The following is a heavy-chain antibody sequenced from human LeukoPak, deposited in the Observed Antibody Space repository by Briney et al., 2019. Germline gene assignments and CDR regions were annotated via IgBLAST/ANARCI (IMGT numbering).Heavy chain of an antibody. J-gene: IGHJ4*02. D-gene: IGHD3-9*01. V-gene: IGHV4-39*02. CDR2: IYYSGNT. Sequence: NPSETLSLTCTVSGVSISSSNSYWGWIRQPPGKGLEWIGSIYYSGNTYYNASLKSQVPISIDTSKNQFSLRLTSVTAADTAVYYCAGESGDILTGYYIFDYWGQGTLVTVSS. CDR3: AGESGDILTGYYIFDY. CDR1: GVSISSSNSY.